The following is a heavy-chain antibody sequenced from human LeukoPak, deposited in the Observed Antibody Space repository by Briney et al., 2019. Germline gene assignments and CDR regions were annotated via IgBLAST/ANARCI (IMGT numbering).Heavy chain of an antibody. CDR3: ANLDQTTVTTEVRDAFDI. D-gene: IGHD4-17*01. V-gene: IGHV3-30-3*01. Sequence: GGSLRLSCAASGFTFSSYAMHWVRQAPGKGLEWVAVISYDGSNKYYADSVKGRFTISRDNSKNTLYLQMNSLRAEDTAVYYCANLDQTTVTTEVRDAFDIWGQGTMVTVSS. J-gene: IGHJ3*02. CDR2: ISYDGSNK. CDR1: GFTFSSYA.